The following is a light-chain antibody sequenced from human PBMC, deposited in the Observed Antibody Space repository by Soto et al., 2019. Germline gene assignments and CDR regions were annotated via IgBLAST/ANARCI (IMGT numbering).Light chain of an antibody. CDR3: QKLNSYPLT. J-gene: IGKJ4*01. CDR2: GAS. Sequence: PGDRVNITCRASQSISSWLALYQQKPGQAPRLLIYGASNRATGIPDRFSGSGSGTDFTLTISSLQPEDFATYYCQKLNSYPLTFGGGTKVDIK. V-gene: IGKV3-11*01. CDR1: QSISSW.